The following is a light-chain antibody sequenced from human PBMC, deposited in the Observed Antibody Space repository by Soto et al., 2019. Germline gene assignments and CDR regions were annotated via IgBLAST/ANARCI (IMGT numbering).Light chain of an antibody. CDR2: DAS. CDR1: QSVSVY. Sequence: EVVLTQSPATLSLSPGERAILSSRASQSVSVYLGWYQQRPGQPPRLLIYDASNRAAGIPARFSGSGSGTDFTLTISRVEPEDFGVYYCQQRTSCQSCLTFGGGTRVEI. J-gene: IGKJ4*01. CDR3: QQRTSCQSCLT. V-gene: IGKV3-11*01.